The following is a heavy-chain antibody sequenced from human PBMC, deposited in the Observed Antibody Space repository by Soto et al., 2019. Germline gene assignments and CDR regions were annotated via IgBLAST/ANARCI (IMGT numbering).Heavy chain of an antibody. CDR2: ISYDGSNK. Sequence: QVPLVESGGGVVQPGRSLRLSCAASGFTFSSYGMHWVRQAPGKGLEWVAVISYDGSNKYYADSVKGRFTISRDNSKNTLYLQMNSLRAEDTAVYYCAKDPDYGGNVGDAFDIWGQGTMVTVSS. V-gene: IGHV3-30*18. J-gene: IGHJ3*02. CDR3: AKDPDYGGNVGDAFDI. D-gene: IGHD4-17*01. CDR1: GFTFSSYG.